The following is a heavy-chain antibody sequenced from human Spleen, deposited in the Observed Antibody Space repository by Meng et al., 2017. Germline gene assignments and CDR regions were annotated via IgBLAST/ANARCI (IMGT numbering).Heavy chain of an antibody. V-gene: IGHV1-18*01. CDR3: ARGTPGRSYSDY. CDR2: FVSNADT. D-gene: IGHD3-10*01. J-gene: IGHJ4*02. Sequence: HVQLLQSGAEVKQPGASLKVSCKASDYTSASYGISWFRQAPGQGLEWMGWFVSNADTYPAQKFQGRVTMTRDTHTSTDFMELRSLRFDDTAVYYCARGTPGRSYSDYWGQGTLVTVSS. CDR1: DYTSASYG.